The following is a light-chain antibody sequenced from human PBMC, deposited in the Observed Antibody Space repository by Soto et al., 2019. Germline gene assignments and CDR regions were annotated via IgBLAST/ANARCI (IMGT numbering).Light chain of an antibody. CDR1: SSDVGGYNY. V-gene: IGLV2-14*01. CDR2: EVS. Sequence: QSALTQPASVSGSPGQSITISCTGTSSDVGGYNYVSWYQQHPGKAPKLIIYEVSNRHSGVSNRFSGSKSGNTASLTISGLQAEDEADYYCSSYAGSNNLVFGGGTKVTVL. J-gene: IGLJ2*01. CDR3: SSYAGSNNLV.